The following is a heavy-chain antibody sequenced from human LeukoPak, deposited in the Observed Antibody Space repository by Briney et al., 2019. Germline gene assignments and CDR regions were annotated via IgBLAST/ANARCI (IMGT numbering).Heavy chain of an antibody. Sequence: GGSLRLSCAASGFTFSSYAMSWVRQSPGKGLEWVSAISGSGGSTYYADSVKGRFTISRDNSKNTLYLQMNSLRAEDTAVYYCAKGGYYDSSGYVDYWGQGTLVNVSS. J-gene: IGHJ4*02. CDR1: GFTFSSYA. V-gene: IGHV3-23*01. CDR3: AKGGYYDSSGYVDY. CDR2: ISGSGGST. D-gene: IGHD3-22*01.